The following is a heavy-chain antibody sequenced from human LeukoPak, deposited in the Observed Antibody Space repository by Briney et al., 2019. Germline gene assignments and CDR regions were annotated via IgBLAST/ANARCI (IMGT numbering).Heavy chain of an antibody. Sequence: PGGSLRLSCAASGFTVSSNYMSWVRQAPGKGLEWVSVIYSGGSTYYADSVKGRFTISRDNAKNSLYLQMNSLRAEDTAVYYCASLPTVTTSGYMDVWGKGTTVTVSS. CDR2: IYSGGST. J-gene: IGHJ6*03. V-gene: IGHV3-53*01. CDR3: ASLPTVTTSGYMDV. CDR1: GFTVSSNY. D-gene: IGHD4-17*01.